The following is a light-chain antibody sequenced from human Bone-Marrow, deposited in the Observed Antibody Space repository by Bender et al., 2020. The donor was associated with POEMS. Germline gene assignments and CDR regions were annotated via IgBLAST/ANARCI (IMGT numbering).Light chain of an antibody. J-gene: IGLJ1*01. V-gene: IGLV2-14*03. CDR1: SSDLGGHNF. CDR3: SSYTSSSTLYV. Sequence: QSALSQPASVSASPGQSITISCSGTSSDLGGHNFVSWYQQHPGKVPKLIIYDVKYRPSGVSSRFSGSKSGNTASLTISGLQAEDEADYYCSSYTSSSTLYVFGTGTKVTVL. CDR2: DVK.